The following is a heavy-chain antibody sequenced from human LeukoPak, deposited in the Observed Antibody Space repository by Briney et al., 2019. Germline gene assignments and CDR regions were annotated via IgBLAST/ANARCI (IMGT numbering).Heavy chain of an antibody. D-gene: IGHD3-22*01. J-gene: IGHJ3*02. CDR1: GGSISSSSYY. Sequence: PSETLSLTCTVSGGSISSSSYYWGWIRQPPGKGLEWIGYINDSGNIIYNPSLKSRVIISVDMSKNQFSLKLSSVTAADTAVYYCVRDGDYYDSSGSVRAFDIWGQGTMVTVSS. CDR3: VRDGDYYDSSGSVRAFDI. V-gene: IGHV4-31*03. CDR2: INDSGNI.